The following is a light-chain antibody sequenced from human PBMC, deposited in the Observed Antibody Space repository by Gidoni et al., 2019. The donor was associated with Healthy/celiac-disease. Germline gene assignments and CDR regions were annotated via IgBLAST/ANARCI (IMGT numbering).Light chain of an antibody. CDR1: QSVRSY. CDR2: DAS. V-gene: IGKV3-11*01. J-gene: IGKJ4*01. Sequence: EIVLTQSPATLSLSPGERATLSRRASQSVRSYLAWYQQKPGQAPRLLIYDASNRAAGIPARFSGSGSGTDFTLTISSLEPEDFAVYYCQRRSNWPPTFGGGTKVEIK. CDR3: QRRSNWPPT.